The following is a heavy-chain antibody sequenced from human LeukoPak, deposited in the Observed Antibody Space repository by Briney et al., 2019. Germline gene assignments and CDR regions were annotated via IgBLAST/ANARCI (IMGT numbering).Heavy chain of an antibody. J-gene: IGHJ4*02. D-gene: IGHD6-19*01. Sequence: PSETLSLTCSVSRGSISTYYWSWIRQPPEKGLEWIGFVFYSGTTNSNPSVKSRVSMSVDMSKNHLSLELTSVTAADSAVYYCARSRSSSPYYFDTWGQGTLVTVSS. V-gene: IGHV4-59*01. CDR1: RGSISTYY. CDR2: VFYSGTT. CDR3: ARSRSSSPYYFDT.